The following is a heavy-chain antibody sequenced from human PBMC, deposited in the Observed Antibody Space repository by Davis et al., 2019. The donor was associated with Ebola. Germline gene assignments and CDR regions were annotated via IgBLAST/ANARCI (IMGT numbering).Heavy chain of an antibody. Sequence: GSLRLSCAVYGGSFSGYYWSWIRQPPGKGLEWIGEINHSGSTNYNPSLKSRVTISVDTSKNQFSLKLSSVTAADTAVYYCARGRFLDRLVGGYYYYGMDVWGQGTTVTVSS. J-gene: IGHJ6*02. CDR3: ARGRFLDRLVGGYYYYGMDV. V-gene: IGHV4-34*01. CDR2: INHSGST. CDR1: GGSFSGYY. D-gene: IGHD3/OR15-3a*01.